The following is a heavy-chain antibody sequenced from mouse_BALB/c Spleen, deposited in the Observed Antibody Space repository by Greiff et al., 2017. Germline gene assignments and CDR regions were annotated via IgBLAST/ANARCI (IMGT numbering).Heavy chain of an antibody. Sequence: EVKLQESGGGLVKPGGSLKLSCAASGFTFSSYAMSWVRQTPEKRLEWVASISSGGSTYYPDSVKGRFTISRDNARNILYLQMSSLRSEDTAMYYCARGGVRREGYAMDYWGQGTSVTVSS. D-gene: IGHD2-14*01. CDR2: ISSGGST. V-gene: IGHV5-6-5*01. CDR3: ARGGVRREGYAMDY. J-gene: IGHJ4*01. CDR1: GFTFSSYA.